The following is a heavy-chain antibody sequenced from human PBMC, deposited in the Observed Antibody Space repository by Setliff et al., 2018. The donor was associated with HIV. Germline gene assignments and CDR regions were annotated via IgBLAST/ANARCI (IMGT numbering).Heavy chain of an antibody. CDR1: GGPITTSTYY. V-gene: IGHV4-39*07. CDR3: EAATVGETGYYGIDV. D-gene: IGHD1-26*01. J-gene: IGHJ6*02. CDR2: IYQSGTT. Sequence: PSETLSLTCSVSGGPITTSTYYWGWIRQPPGKGLEWIGNIYQSGTTYYNSSLTSRVTMSVDTSKNQFSLKLNSVTAADTAVHYCEAATVGETGYYGIDVWGPGTTVTVSS.